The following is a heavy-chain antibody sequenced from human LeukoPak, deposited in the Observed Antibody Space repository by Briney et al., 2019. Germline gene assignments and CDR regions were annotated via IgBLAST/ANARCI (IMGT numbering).Heavy chain of an antibody. CDR1: GGSITNYY. V-gene: IGHV4-4*07. D-gene: IGHD2-15*01. Sequence: PSETLPLTCTVSGGSITNYYWSWIRQPAGKGLEWIGRIYISGNTNYNPSLKRRVTMSVDTSKNQFSLKLSSVTAADTAVYYCARDHCSGGSCYCPLDYWGQGTLVTVSS. CDR3: ARDHCSGGSCYCPLDY. J-gene: IGHJ4*02. CDR2: IYISGNT.